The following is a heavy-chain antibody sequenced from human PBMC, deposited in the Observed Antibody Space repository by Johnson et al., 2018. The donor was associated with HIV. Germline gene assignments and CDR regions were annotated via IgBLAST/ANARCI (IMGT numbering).Heavy chain of an antibody. V-gene: IGHV3-30*03. CDR2: ISYDGSNK. D-gene: IGHD5-12*01. J-gene: IGHJ3*01. CDR1: AFTFDDYG. Sequence: VQLVESGGGVVRPGGSLTLSCEASAFTFDDYGMSWVRQAPGKGLEWVAVISYDGSNKYYADSVKGRFTISRDNSKNTLYLQMNSLRAEDTAVYFCASGDDDGFWGQGTKVTVSS. CDR3: ASGDDDGF.